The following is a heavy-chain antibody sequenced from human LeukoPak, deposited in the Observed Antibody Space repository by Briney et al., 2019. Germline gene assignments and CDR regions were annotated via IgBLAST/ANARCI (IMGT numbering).Heavy chain of an antibody. CDR3: ARELPGYSGYGPLGEEEDY. J-gene: IGHJ4*02. Sequence: ASVKVSCKASGYTFTSYYMHWVRQAPGQGLEWMGIINPSGGSTSYAQKFQGRVTMTRDTSTSTVYMELSSLRSEDTAVYYCARELPGYSGYGPLGEEEDYWGQGTLVTVSS. CDR2: INPSGGST. V-gene: IGHV1-46*01. CDR1: GYTFTSYY. D-gene: IGHD5-12*01.